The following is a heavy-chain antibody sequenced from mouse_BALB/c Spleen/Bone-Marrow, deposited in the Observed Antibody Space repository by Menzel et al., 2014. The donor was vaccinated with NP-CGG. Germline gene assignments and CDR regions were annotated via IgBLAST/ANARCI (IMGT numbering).Heavy chain of an antibody. CDR2: INPGSGGT. Sequence: VQLQQSGAELVRPGTSVKVSCKASGYASTNYLIEWIKKRPGQGLEWIGVINPGSGGTNYNEKFKGKATLTADKSSSPAYMYVSTVTSDDSAVYFCARGDLYYGNLYAMDYWGQRTSVTVSS. V-gene: IGHV1-54*01. D-gene: IGHD2-1*01. CDR3: ARGDLYYGNLYAMDY. J-gene: IGHJ4*01. CDR1: GYASTNYL.